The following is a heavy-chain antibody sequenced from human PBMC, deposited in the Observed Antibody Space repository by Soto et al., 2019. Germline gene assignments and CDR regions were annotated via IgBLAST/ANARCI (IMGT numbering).Heavy chain of an antibody. CDR1: GCSCTSYW. CDR3: ARQRGYSYGYGSEFDY. J-gene: IGHJ4*02. V-gene: IGHV5-51*01. D-gene: IGHD5-18*01. Sequence: PVESLQISCKCSGCSCTSYWIGWVRQMPGKGLEWMGIIYPGDSDTRYSPSFQGQVTISADKSISTAYLQWSSLKASDTAMYYCARQRGYSYGYGSEFDYWGQGTLVTVSS. CDR2: IYPGDSDT.